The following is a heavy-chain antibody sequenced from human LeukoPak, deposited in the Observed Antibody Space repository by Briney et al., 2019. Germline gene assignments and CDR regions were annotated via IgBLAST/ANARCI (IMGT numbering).Heavy chain of an antibody. CDR3: ASDIPPDSSGWYLGF. Sequence: GGSLRLSCAASGFTFSSYTMIWVRQAPGKGLEWVSYISSSSGTIYYADSVKGRFTISRDNAKNSLYLQMNSLRDEDTALYYCASDIPPDSSGWYLGFWGQGTLVNVSS. CDR1: GFTFSSYT. V-gene: IGHV3-48*02. CDR2: ISSSSGTI. D-gene: IGHD6-19*01. J-gene: IGHJ4*02.